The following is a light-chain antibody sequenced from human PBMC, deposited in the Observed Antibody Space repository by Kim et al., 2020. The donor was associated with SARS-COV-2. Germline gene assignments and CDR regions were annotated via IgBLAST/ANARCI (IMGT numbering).Light chain of an antibody. V-gene: IGKV3-20*01. CDR2: DAS. Sequence: DIVLPQSPDTLSLFPGERATFSCRASQTVTSNRLAWYQQKPGQPPRLLIYDASIRAAGIPDRFSGSGSGTGFTLTISRLEPEDFAVYYCQQYGNSPCTFGPGTKVDIK. CDR1: QTVTSNR. J-gene: IGKJ3*01. CDR3: QQYGNSPCT.